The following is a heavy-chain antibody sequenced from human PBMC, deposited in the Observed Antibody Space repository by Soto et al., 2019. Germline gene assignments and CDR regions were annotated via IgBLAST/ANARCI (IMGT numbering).Heavy chain of an antibody. CDR3: ARALDYVWGSSTRD. CDR2: ISYDGSNK. CDR1: GFTFSSYA. V-gene: IGHV3-30-3*01. Sequence: GGSLRLSCAASGFTFSSYAMHWVRQAPGKGLEWVAVISYDGSNKYYADSVKGRFTISRDNSKNTLYLQMNSLRAEDTAVYYCARALDYVWGSSTRDWGQGTLVTVSS. D-gene: IGHD3-16*01. J-gene: IGHJ4*02.